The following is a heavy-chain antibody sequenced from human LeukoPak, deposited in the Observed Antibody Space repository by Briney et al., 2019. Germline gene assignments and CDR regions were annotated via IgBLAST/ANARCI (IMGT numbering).Heavy chain of an antibody. CDR3: ARVHSGSSYYFDY. J-gene: IGHJ4*02. V-gene: IGHV4-34*01. D-gene: IGHD1-26*01. CDR2: INHSGST. Sequence: SETLSLTCGAYGGSFSGYYWSWIRQPPGKGLEWIGEINHSGSTNYNPSLKSRVTMSLDTSKNQFSLKVTSVTAADTAIYYCARVHSGSSYYFDYWGQGSLVTVSS. CDR1: GGSFSGYY.